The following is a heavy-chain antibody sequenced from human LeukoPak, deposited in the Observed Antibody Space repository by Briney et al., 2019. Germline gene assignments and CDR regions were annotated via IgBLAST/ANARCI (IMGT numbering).Heavy chain of an antibody. J-gene: IGHJ3*02. CDR2: ISAYNGNT. V-gene: IGHV1-18*01. Sequence: GASVKVSCKASGYTFTSYGISWVRQAPGQGLEWMGWISAYNGNTNYAQKLQGRVTMTTDTSTSTAYMELRSLRSDDTAVYYCAITGSSGYRGGDAFDIWGQGTMVTVSS. CDR3: AITGSSGYRGGDAFDI. CDR1: GYTFTSYG. D-gene: IGHD1-14*01.